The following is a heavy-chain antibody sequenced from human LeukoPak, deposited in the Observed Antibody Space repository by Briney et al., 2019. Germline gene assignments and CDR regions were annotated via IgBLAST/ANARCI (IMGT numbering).Heavy chain of an antibody. V-gene: IGHV3-11*05. J-gene: IGHJ6*02. CDR1: GFTFSDYY. Sequence: GGSLRLSCAASGFTFSDYYMSWIRQAPGKGLEWVSYISSSSSYTNYADSVKGRFTISRDNAKNSLYLQMNSLRAEDTAVYYCARDRLAVAGIYYYGMDVWGQGTTVTVSS. CDR2: ISSSSSYT. D-gene: IGHD6-19*01. CDR3: ARDRLAVAGIYYYGMDV.